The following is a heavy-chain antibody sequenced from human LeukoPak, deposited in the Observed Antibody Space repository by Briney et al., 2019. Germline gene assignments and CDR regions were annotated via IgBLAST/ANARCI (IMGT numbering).Heavy chain of an antibody. D-gene: IGHD3-16*02. CDR1: GLTFSSYA. CDR3: AKGGHDYVWGSYRYYFDY. J-gene: IGHJ4*02. Sequence: GGSLRLSCAASGLTFSSYAMSWVRQAPGKGLEWVSAISGSGGSTYYADSVKGRFTISRDNSKNTLYLQMNSLRAEDTAVYYCAKGGHDYVWGSYRYYFDYWGQGTLVTVSS. CDR2: ISGSGGST. V-gene: IGHV3-23*01.